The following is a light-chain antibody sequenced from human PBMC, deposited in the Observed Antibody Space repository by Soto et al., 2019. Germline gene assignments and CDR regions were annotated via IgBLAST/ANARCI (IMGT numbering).Light chain of an antibody. Sequence: PGETATASCRASQSVSSSYLAWYQHKPGQAPRLLIHGASSRVTGIPDRFSGSGSGTDFTLTITRLEPEDFAVYYCQPYQPLPFGGGTNVDIK. CDR1: QSVSSSY. CDR2: GAS. J-gene: IGKJ4*01. V-gene: IGKV3-20*01. CDR3: QPYQPLP.